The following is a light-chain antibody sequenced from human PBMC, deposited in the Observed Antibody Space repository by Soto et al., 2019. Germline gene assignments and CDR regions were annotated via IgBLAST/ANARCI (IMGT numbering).Light chain of an antibody. J-gene: IGLJ3*02. Sequence: QSVLTQPASVSGSPGQSITISCTGTSSDVGSYNLVSWYQQHPGKAPKLMIYEGSKRPSGVSNRFSGSKSGNTASLTISGLQAEDEADYYCCSYAGIYWVFGGGTKLTVL. CDR2: EGS. CDR3: CSYAGIYWV. V-gene: IGLV2-23*01. CDR1: SSDVGSYNL.